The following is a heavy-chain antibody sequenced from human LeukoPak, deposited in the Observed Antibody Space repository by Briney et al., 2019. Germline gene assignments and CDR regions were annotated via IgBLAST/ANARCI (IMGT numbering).Heavy chain of an antibody. CDR1: GGSISSYY. D-gene: IGHD2-2*01. Sequence: SETLSLTCTVSGGSISSYYWSWIRQPPGKGLEWIGYIYYSGSTNYNPSLKSRVTISVDTSKNQFSLKLSSVTAADTAVYYCARHHKYGPTAAHFDYWGQGTLVTVSS. CDR2: IYYSGST. V-gene: IGHV4-59*08. CDR3: ARHHKYGPTAAHFDY. J-gene: IGHJ4*02.